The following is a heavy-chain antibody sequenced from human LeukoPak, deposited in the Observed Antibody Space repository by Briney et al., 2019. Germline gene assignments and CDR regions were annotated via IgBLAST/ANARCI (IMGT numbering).Heavy chain of an antibody. V-gene: IGHV4-39*07. J-gene: IGHJ4*02. CDR1: GGSISISNYY. Sequence: SESLSLTCTVYGGSISISNYYWAWIRQPPGRGLEWIGSMYYSGSTYYNPSLKTRVTISGDTAKNQFSLKLNSVTAADTAVYYCARDKGATAGDFDCWGQGTLVTVSS. CDR3: ARDKGATAGDFDC. CDR2: MYYSGST. D-gene: IGHD6-13*01.